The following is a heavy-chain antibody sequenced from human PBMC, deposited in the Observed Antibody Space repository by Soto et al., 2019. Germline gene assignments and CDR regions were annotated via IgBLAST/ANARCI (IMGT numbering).Heavy chain of an antibody. CDR1: GGSISSYY. Sequence: QLQLQESGPGLVKPSETLSLTCTVSGGSISSYYWSWIRQPPGKGLEWIGYIYYSGSTNYNPSLKSRVTISVDTSKNQFSIKLSSVTAADTAVYYCARRWGDAFDIWGQGTRVTVSS. CDR2: IYYSGST. CDR3: ARRWGDAFDI. D-gene: IGHD3-16*01. V-gene: IGHV4-59*08. J-gene: IGHJ3*02.